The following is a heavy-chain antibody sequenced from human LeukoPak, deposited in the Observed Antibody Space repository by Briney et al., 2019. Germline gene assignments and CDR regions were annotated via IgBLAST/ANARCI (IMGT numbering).Heavy chain of an antibody. D-gene: IGHD6-13*01. CDR3: ARVRSSSWSVDY. V-gene: IGHV4-4*07. J-gene: IGHJ4*02. Sequence: SETLSLTCTVSGGSISSYYWSWLRQPAGRGLECIGRIYTSGVTNYNPSLKSRVTMSVDTSKNQFSLKLSSVTAADTAVYYCARVRSSSWSVDYWGQGTLVTVSS. CDR2: IYTSGVT. CDR1: GGSISSYY.